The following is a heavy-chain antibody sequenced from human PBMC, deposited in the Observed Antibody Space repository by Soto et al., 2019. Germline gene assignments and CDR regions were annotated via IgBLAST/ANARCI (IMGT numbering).Heavy chain of an antibody. CDR2: ISYDGQNR. J-gene: IGHJ6*02. Sequence: QGQLVESGGGVVQPGTSLRLSCGASGFAFNGYGMHWVRQAPGKGLEWVAAISYDGQNRYYADSMRGRITISRDNSKNTLVLEMNGLRAEDTGVYYCAKDNLAAVTAGIGNGMGVWGRGTPVTVSS. V-gene: IGHV3-30*18. CDR1: GFAFNGYG. CDR3: AKDNLAAVTAGIGNGMGV. D-gene: IGHD2-21*02.